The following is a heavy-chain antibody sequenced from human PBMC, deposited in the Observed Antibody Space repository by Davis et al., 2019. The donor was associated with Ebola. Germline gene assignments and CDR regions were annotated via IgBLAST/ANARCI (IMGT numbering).Heavy chain of an antibody. Sequence: PSETLSLTCTVSGGPITNYYWDWIRQPPGKGLEWIGHIYFSGAAKYNPSRRSRATISVDTSKNQFYLKLNSVTAADTAVYYCARDAADDYGVNFDYWGQGNLVTVSS. CDR2: IYFSGAA. J-gene: IGHJ4*02. CDR3: ARDAADDYGVNFDY. D-gene: IGHD4-17*01. V-gene: IGHV4-59*01. CDR1: GGPITNYY.